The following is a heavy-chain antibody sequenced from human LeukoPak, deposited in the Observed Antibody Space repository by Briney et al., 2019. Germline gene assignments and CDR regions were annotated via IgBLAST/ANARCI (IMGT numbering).Heavy chain of an antibody. CDR3: ARGVEVAVPFDY. CDR1: GFTFSSYS. Sequence: GGSLRLSCAASGFTFSSYSMNWVRQAPGKGLEWVSSISSSSSYIYYADTVKGRFTISRDNAKNSLYLQMNSLRAEDTAVYYCARGVEVAVPFDYWGQGTLVTVSS. J-gene: IGHJ4*02. D-gene: IGHD6-19*01. CDR2: ISSSSSYI. V-gene: IGHV3-21*01.